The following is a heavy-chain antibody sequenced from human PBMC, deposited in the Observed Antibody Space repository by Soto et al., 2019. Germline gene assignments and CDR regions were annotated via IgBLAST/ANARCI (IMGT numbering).Heavy chain of an antibody. D-gene: IGHD4-17*01. CDR2: ISGSGGST. J-gene: IGHJ3*02. CDR1: GFTFSSYA. Sequence: GGSLRLSCAASGFTFSSYAMSWFRQAPGKGLEWVSAISGSGGSTYYADSVKGRFTISRDNSKNTLYLQMNSLRAEDTAVYYCAKDLRLVEAFDIWGQGTMVTVSS. V-gene: IGHV3-23*01. CDR3: AKDLRLVEAFDI.